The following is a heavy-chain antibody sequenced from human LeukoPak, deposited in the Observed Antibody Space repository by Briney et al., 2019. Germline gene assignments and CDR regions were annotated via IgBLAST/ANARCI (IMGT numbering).Heavy chain of an antibody. CDR2: IYYSGST. CDR1: GGSISSSSYY. CDR3: ARGDPTVAERTFDY. Sequence: KPSETLSLTCTVSGGSISSSSYYEPWVRQPPGKGLGWIGSIYYSGSTYYNPSLKSRVTISVDTSKNQFSLKLSSVTAADTAVYYCARGDPTVAERTFDYWGQGTLVTVSS. V-gene: IGHV4-39*07. D-gene: IGHD6-19*01. J-gene: IGHJ4*02.